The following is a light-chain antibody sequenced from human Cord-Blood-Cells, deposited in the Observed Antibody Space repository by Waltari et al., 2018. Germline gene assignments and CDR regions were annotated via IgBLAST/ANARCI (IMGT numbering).Light chain of an antibody. CDR3: QQRSNWPPYS. CDR1: QSVSSY. Sequence: EIVFTQSPANLSLSPGERATLSCRASQSVSSYLAWYQQKPGQAPRLLIYDASNRATCIPARFSGSGSGTDFTLTISSLEPEDFAVYYCQQRSNWPPYSFGQGTKLEIK. CDR2: DAS. V-gene: IGKV3-11*01. J-gene: IGKJ2*03.